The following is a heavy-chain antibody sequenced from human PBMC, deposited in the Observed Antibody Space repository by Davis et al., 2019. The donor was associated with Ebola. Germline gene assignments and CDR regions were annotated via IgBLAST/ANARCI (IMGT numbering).Heavy chain of an antibody. D-gene: IGHD1-1*01. Sequence: GESLKISCAASGFTFNTIFMSFYRQAPGQRLECVSALSDSGYELRYADSVRGRFTISRDNSKNTVYLQMNSLRADDTAIYYCATYVQRGPDDWGRGTFVTVSS. CDR3: ATYVQRGPDD. V-gene: IGHV3-23*01. J-gene: IGHJ4*02. CDR1: GFTFNTIF. CDR2: LSDSGYEL.